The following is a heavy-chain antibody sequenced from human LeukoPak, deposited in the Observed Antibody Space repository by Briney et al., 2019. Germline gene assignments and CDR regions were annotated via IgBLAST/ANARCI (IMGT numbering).Heavy chain of an antibody. CDR1: GGSISSGDYY. CDR3: AREHSPGGHFDY. V-gene: IGHV4-30-4*08. Sequence: ASETLSLTCTVSGGSISSGDYYWSWIRQPPGKGLEWIGYIYYSGSTYYNPSLKSRVTISVDTSKNQFSLKLSSVTAADTAVYYCAREHSPGGHFDYWGQGTLVTVSS. D-gene: IGHD2-21*01. CDR2: IYYSGST. J-gene: IGHJ4*02.